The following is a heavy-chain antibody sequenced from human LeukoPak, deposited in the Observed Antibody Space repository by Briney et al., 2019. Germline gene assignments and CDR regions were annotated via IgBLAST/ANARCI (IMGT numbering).Heavy chain of an antibody. V-gene: IGHV4-39*01. D-gene: IGHD2-15*01. Sequence: SETLSLTCTASGGSISSSSYYWGWIRQPPGKGLEWIGSIYYSGSTYYNPSLKSRVTISVDTSKNQFSLKLSSVTAADTAVYYCARFLVGAGPSRDYYYYMDVWGKGTTVTVSS. CDR1: GGSISSSSYY. CDR2: IYYSGST. CDR3: ARFLVGAGPSRDYYYYMDV. J-gene: IGHJ6*03.